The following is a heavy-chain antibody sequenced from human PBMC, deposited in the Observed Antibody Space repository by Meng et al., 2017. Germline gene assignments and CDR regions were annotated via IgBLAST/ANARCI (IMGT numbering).Heavy chain of an antibody. Sequence: TLKHSGPPLAKPPPTLTLTYTFSGVSLSTSGVGGGWIRQPTGKALEWLALIYWDDDKRYSPSLKSRLTITKDTSKNQVVLTMTNMDPVDTATYYCAHRLGSSGVAYWGQGTLVTVSS. CDR2: IYWDDDK. CDR3: AHRLGSSGVAY. J-gene: IGHJ4*02. V-gene: IGHV2-5*02. D-gene: IGHD6-19*01. CDR1: GVSLSTSGVG.